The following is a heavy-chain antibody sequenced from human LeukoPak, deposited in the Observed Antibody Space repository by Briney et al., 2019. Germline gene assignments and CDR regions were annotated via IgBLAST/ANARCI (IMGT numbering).Heavy chain of an antibody. CDR3: ARVGGYYDSSGYYLPFDY. D-gene: IGHD3-22*01. J-gene: IGHJ4*02. CDR2: ISAYNGNT. Sequence: GASVKVSCKASGYTFTSYGTSWVRQAPGQGLEWMGWISAYNGNTNYAQKLQGRVTMTTDTSTSTAYMELRSLRSDDTAVYYCARVGGYYDSSGYYLPFDYWGQGTLVTVSS. CDR1: GYTFTSYG. V-gene: IGHV1-18*01.